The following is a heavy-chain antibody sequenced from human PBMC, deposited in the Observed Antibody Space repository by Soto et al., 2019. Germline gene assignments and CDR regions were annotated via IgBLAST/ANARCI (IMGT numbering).Heavy chain of an antibody. D-gene: IGHD2-15*01. CDR3: AIRGYCSGGSCRHPLGNYYYYGMDV. CDR1: GYSFTSYW. V-gene: IGHV5-51*01. CDR2: IYPGDSDT. J-gene: IGHJ6*02. Sequence: PGESLKISCKGSGYSFTSYWIGWVRQMPGKGLEWMGIIYPGDSDTRYSPSFQGQVTISADKSISTAYLQWSSLKASDTAMYYCAIRGYCSGGSCRHPLGNYYYYGMDVWGQGTTVTRLL.